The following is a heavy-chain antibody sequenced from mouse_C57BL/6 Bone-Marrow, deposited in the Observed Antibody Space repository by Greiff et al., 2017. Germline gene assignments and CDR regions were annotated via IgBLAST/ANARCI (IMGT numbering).Heavy chain of an antibody. CDR2: INYDGSST. V-gene: IGHV5-16*01. CDR1: GFTFSDYY. J-gene: IGHJ4*01. Sequence: EVNVVESEGGLVQPGSSMKLSCTASGFTFSDYYMAWVRPVPEKGLEWVANINYDGSSTYYLDSLKSRFIISRDNAKNILYLQMSSLKSEDTATYYCARIDLTYYGSSYYAMDYWGQGTSVTVSS. CDR3: ARIDLTYYGSSYYAMDY. D-gene: IGHD1-1*01.